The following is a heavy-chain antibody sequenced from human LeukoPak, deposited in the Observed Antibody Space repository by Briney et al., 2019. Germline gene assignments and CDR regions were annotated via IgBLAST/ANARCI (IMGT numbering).Heavy chain of an antibody. CDR1: GFTFSSYW. J-gene: IGHJ4*02. CDR2: IKQDGSEK. CDR3: ARDLKYYDFWSGYYEPAQEAANDY. Sequence: GGSLRLSCAASGFTFSSYWMSWVRQAPGKGLEWVANIKQDGSEKYYVDSVKGRFTISRDNAKNSLYLQMNSLRAEGTAVYYCARDLKYYDFWSGYYEPAQEAANDYWGQGTLVTVSS. V-gene: IGHV3-7*01. D-gene: IGHD3-3*01.